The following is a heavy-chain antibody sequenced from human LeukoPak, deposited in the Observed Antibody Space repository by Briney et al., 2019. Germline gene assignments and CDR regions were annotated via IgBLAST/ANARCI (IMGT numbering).Heavy chain of an antibody. J-gene: IGHJ4*02. CDR1: GGSISSGGYY. D-gene: IGHD3-22*01. CDR2: IYYSGST. CDR3: ATYSGYYYDSSGYYSGHFDY. V-gene: IGHV4-31*03. Sequence: SETLSLTRTVSGGSISSGGYYWSWIRQHPGKGLEWIGYIYYSGSTYYNPSLKSRVTISVDTSKNQFSLKLSSVTAADTAVYYCATYSGYYYDSSGYYSGHFDYWGQGTLVTVSS.